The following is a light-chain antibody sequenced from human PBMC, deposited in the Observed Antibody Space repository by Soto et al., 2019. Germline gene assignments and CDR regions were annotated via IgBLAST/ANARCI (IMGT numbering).Light chain of an antibody. CDR1: QSISSW. CDR3: QQYNSYSRT. CDR2: KAS. J-gene: IGKJ1*01. V-gene: IGKV1-5*03. Sequence: DIQMTQSPSTLSASVGDRVTITCRASQSISSWLAWYQQKPGKAPKLLIYKASSLESGVPSKFSGRGSGTEFTLTIISLQPHDFATYYCQQYNSYSRTFGQGTKVEIK.